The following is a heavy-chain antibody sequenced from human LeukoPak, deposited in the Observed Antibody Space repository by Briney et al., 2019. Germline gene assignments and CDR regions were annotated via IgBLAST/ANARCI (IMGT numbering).Heavy chain of an antibody. CDR2: ISYDESNR. CDR1: GFTFCNYA. V-gene: IGHV3-30*04. CDR3: ASIRETYLQTELYFQH. J-gene: IGHJ1*01. Sequence: PGGSLRLSCAASGFTFCNYAMHWVRQAPGKGLEWVAIISYDESNRYYADSVKDRFTISRDNSKNTLFLQMNSLRTEDTAVYYCASIRETYLQTELYFQHWGQGTLVTVSS. D-gene: IGHD3-3*02.